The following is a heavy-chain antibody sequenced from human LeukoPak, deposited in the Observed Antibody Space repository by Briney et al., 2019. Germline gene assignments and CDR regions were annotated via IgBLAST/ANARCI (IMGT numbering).Heavy chain of an antibody. D-gene: IGHD3-10*01. J-gene: IGHJ4*02. V-gene: IGHV3-23*01. Sequence: PGGSLRLSCAASGFTFSSCAMSWVRQAPGKGLEWVSAISGSGGSTYYADSVKGRFTISRDNFKNTVYLQINSLRPGDTAVFYCAKGRTTYYFGSGSFDLDYWGQGNLVTVSS. CDR3: AKGRTTYYFGSGSFDLDY. CDR1: GFTFSSCA. CDR2: ISGSGGST.